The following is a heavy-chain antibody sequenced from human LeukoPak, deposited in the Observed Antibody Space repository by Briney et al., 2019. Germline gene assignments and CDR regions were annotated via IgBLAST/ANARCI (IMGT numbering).Heavy chain of an antibody. Sequence: ASVKVSCKASGYTFTGYYMHWVRQAPGQGLEWMGWISAYNGNTNYAQKLQGRVTMTTDTSTSTAYMELRSLRSDDTAVYYCARGDTAMENPFDYWGQGTLVTVSS. CDR2: ISAYNGNT. CDR3: ARGDTAMENPFDY. V-gene: IGHV1-18*04. CDR1: GYTFTGYY. J-gene: IGHJ4*02. D-gene: IGHD5-18*01.